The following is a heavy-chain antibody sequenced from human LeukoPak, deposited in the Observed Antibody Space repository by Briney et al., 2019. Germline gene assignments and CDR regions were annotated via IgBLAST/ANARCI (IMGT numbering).Heavy chain of an antibody. CDR3: ARALGSSGYGWFDP. J-gene: IGHJ5*02. CDR2: IYYSGST. Sequence: SETLSLTCTVSGGSISSGGYYWSWIRQHPGEGLEWIGNIYYSGSTYYNPSLKSRLTISVDTSKNQFSLKLSSVTAADTAVYYCARALGSSGYGWFDPWGQGTLVTVSS. D-gene: IGHD3-22*01. CDR1: GGSISSGGYY. V-gene: IGHV4-31*03.